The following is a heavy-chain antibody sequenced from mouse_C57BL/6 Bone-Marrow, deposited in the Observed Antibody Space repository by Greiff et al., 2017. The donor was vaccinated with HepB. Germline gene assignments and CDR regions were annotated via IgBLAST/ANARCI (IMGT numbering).Heavy chain of an antibody. Sequence: EVQLQESVAELVRPGASVKLSCTASGFNIKNTYMHWVKQRPEQGLEWIGRIDPANGNTKYAPKFQGKATITADTSSKTAYLQLSSLTSEDTANYYWARGGHYGAWFAYWGQGTLVTVSA. CDR2: IDPANGNT. J-gene: IGHJ3*01. V-gene: IGHV14-3*01. CDR1: GFNIKNTY. D-gene: IGHD1-1*01. CDR3: ARGGHYGAWFAY.